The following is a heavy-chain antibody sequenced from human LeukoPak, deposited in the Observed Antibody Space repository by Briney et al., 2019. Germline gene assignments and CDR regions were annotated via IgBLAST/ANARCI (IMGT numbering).Heavy chain of an antibody. Sequence: GGSLRLSCAASGFTFSSYAMSWVRQAPGKGLEWVSAISGSGGSTYYADSVKGRFTISRDNSKNTLYLQMNSLRAEDTAVYYCAKELRFLEWSPKNDAFDIWGQGTMVTVSS. CDR3: AKELRFLEWSPKNDAFDI. J-gene: IGHJ3*02. V-gene: IGHV3-23*01. D-gene: IGHD3-3*01. CDR2: ISGSGGST. CDR1: GFTFSSYA.